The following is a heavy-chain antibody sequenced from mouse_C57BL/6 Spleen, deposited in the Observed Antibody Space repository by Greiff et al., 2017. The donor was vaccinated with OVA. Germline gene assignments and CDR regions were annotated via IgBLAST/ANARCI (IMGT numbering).Heavy chain of an antibody. CDR2: INPYNGGT. CDR1: GYTFTDYY. J-gene: IGHJ4*01. V-gene: IGHV1-19*01. Sequence: EVQLVESGPVLVKPGASVKMSCKASGYTFTDYYMNWVKQSHGKSLEWIGVINPYNGGTSYNQKFKGKATLTVDKSSSTAYMELNSLTSEDSAVYYCARRKLSYAMDYWGQGTSVTVSS. CDR3: ARRKLSYAMDY.